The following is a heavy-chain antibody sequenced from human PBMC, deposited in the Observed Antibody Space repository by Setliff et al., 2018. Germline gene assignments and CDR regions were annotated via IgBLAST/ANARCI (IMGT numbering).Heavy chain of an antibody. CDR3: ARATPHGYCSGGSCNPHFDY. J-gene: IGHJ4*02. V-gene: IGHV1-2*02. CDR1: KNTFTGYY. CDR2: INPKSGGA. Sequence: GASVKVSCKASKNTFTGYYMNWVRQAPGQRPEWMGWINPKSGGANYAQKFQGRVTMTRDTSTSTVYMELSSLRSEDTAVYYCARATPHGYCSGGSCNPHFDYWGQGTLVTVSS. D-gene: IGHD2-15*01.